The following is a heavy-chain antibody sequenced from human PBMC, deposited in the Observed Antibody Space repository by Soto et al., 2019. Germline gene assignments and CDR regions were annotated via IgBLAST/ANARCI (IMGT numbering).Heavy chain of an antibody. D-gene: IGHD4-17*01. CDR1: GFTFSSYG. V-gene: IGHV3-33*01. J-gene: IGHJ1*01. Sequence: GGSLRLSCAASGFTFSSYGMHWVRQAPGKGLEWVAVIWYDGSNKYYADSVKGRFTISRDNSKNTLYLQMNSLRAEDTAVYYCARDSATVTTMSYFQHWGQGTLVTVSS. CDR3: ARDSATVTTMSYFQH. CDR2: IWYDGSNK.